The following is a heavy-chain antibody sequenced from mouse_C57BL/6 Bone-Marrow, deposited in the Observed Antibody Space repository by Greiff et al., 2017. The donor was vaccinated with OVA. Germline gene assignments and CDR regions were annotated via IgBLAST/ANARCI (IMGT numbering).Heavy chain of an antibody. CDR1: GYTFTSYW. V-gene: IGHV1-50*01. CDR2: IDPSDSYT. J-gene: IGHJ2*01. CDR3: ARGGY. Sequence: QVQLQQPGAELVKPGASVKLSCKASGYTFTSYWMQWVKQRPGQGLEWIGEIDPSDSYTNYNQQFKGKATLTVDTSSSTAYMQLSSLTSEDSAVYYGARGGYWGQGTTLTVSS.